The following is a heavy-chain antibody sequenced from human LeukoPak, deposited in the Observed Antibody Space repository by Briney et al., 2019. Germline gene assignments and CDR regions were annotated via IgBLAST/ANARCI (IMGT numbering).Heavy chain of an antibody. Sequence: SETLSLTCTVSGGSISSYHWSWIRQSPEKGLEWIGYIYYSGNTNYNPSLRSRVTISLDTSKNQFSLKVNSVTAAYTAVYYCASGSSPLYFDYWGQGTLVTVSS. CDR2: IYYSGNT. CDR1: GGSISSYH. D-gene: IGHD6-6*01. CDR3: ASGSSPLYFDY. V-gene: IGHV4-59*01. J-gene: IGHJ4*02.